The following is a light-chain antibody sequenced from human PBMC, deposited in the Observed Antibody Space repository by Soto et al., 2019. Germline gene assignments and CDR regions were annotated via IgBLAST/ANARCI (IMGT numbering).Light chain of an antibody. V-gene: IGKV1-39*01. CDR2: AAS. Sequence: DIQMTQSPYSLSASVGDTVTITCRASQSISSYLNWYQQKPGKAPELLIYAASSLQSGVPLRFSGSGSGTDFTLTISSLQPDDVAPSYSQQSYTTPLTFGGGTKVAIK. CDR1: QSISSY. CDR3: QQSYTTPLT. J-gene: IGKJ4*01.